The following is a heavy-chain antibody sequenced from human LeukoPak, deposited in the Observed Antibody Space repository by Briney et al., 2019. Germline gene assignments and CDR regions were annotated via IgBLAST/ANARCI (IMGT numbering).Heavy chain of an antibody. Sequence: GESLKISCKGSGYNFSTYWIGWVRQMPGKGLEWMGIIYPGDSDTRSSPSFQGQATIPADKSISTAYLQWSSLKASDTAMYYCARSAGLHYYYMDVWGKGTTVTISS. CDR3: ARSAGLHYYYMDV. J-gene: IGHJ6*03. V-gene: IGHV5-51*01. CDR1: GYNFSTYW. CDR2: IYPGDSDT. D-gene: IGHD6-13*01.